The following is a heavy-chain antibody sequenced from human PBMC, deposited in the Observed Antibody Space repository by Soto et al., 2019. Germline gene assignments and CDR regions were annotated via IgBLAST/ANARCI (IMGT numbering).Heavy chain of an antibody. V-gene: IGHV4-34*01. CDR2: INHSGST. J-gene: IGHJ4*02. CDR3: ARATIAARGLGY. Sequence: PSETLSVTCAVYGGSFSGYYWSWIRQPPGKGLEWIGEINHSGSTNYNPSLKSRVTISVDTSKNQFSLKLSSVTAADTAVYYCARATIAARGLGYWGQGTLVTVSS. D-gene: IGHD6-6*01. CDR1: GGSFSGYY.